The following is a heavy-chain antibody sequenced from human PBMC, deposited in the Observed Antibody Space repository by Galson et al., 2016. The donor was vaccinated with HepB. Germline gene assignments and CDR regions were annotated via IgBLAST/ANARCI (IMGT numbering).Heavy chain of an antibody. CDR3: AKGDDFWSGYYGGR. V-gene: IGHV3-23*01. D-gene: IGHD3-3*01. Sequence: SLRLSCAASGFTFSNYAMSWVRQAPGKGLEWVSGISGTGGTTYYADSVKGRFTISRDNSKNTLYLRMNSLRAEDTAVYYCAKGDDFWSGYYGGRWGQGTLVTGSS. CDR1: GFTFSNYA. CDR2: ISGTGGTT. J-gene: IGHJ4*02.